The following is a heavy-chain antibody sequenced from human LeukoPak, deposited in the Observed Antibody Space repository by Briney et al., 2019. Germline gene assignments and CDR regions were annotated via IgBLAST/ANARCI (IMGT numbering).Heavy chain of an antibody. Sequence: PGGSLRLSCAASGFTFCSYWMTWVRQAPGKGLEWVANIRGDGSERFYVGYLKGRFTISRDNAKNSLYLQMNSLRVDDTAVYYCVREGPPQGRPWSGWYPFDFWGQGILVTVSS. CDR1: GFTFCSYW. V-gene: IGHV3-7*01. D-gene: IGHD3-3*01. CDR3: VREGPPQGRPWSGWYPFDF. CDR2: IRGDGSER. J-gene: IGHJ4*02.